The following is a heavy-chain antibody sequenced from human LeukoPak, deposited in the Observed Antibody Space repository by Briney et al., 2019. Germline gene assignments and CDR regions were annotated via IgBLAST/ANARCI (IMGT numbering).Heavy chain of an antibody. CDR2: IRYDGSNK. V-gene: IGHV3-30*02. Sequence: GGSLRLSCAASGFTFSSYGMHWVRQAPGKGLEWMAFIRYDGSNKYYADSVKGRFTISRDNSKNRLYLQMNSLRAEDTAVYYCAKDGYCTNGVCYGYFDYWGQGTLVTVSS. J-gene: IGHJ4*02. D-gene: IGHD2-8*01. CDR3: AKDGYCTNGVCYGYFDY. CDR1: GFTFSSYG.